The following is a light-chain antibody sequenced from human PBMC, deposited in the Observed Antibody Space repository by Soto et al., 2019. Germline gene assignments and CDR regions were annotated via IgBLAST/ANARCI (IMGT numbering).Light chain of an antibody. CDR2: AAS. V-gene: IGKV1-6*01. Sequence: DRVTIPCRASQDIRNTLAWYQQKPGEAPKLLIFAASNLQSGVPSRFSGSGSVTDFTLAITGLQPEDFATYYCLQYYNFSWTFGQGTKVDIK. CDR1: QDIRNT. J-gene: IGKJ1*01. CDR3: LQYYNFSWT.